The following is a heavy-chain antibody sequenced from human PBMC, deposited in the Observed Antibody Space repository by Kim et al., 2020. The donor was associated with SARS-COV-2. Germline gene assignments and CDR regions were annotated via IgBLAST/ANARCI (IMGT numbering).Heavy chain of an antibody. Sequence: ASVKVSCKASGYTFTSYYMHWVRQAPGQGLEWMGIINPSGGSTSYAQKFQGRVTMTRDTSTSTVYMELSSLRSEDTAVYYCARVDCSGGSCYYYYGMDVWGQGTTVTVSS. V-gene: IGHV1-46*01. CDR2: INPSGGST. D-gene: IGHD2-15*01. CDR3: ARVDCSGGSCYYYYGMDV. J-gene: IGHJ6*02. CDR1: GYTFTSYY.